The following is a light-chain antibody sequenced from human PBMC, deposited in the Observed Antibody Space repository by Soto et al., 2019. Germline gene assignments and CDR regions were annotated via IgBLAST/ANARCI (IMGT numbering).Light chain of an antibody. CDR3: QNYKSLSRRFGRA. V-gene: IGKV1-27*01. Sequence: DVQLTQSPSSLSASVGDRISITCRASQGINSYVAWYQQKPGRSPTILIYAASTLESGVPSRFCGSGSDTDFPLTISGLQPEDAGIYYCQNYKSLSRRFGRAFGQGTKVEIK. CDR1: QGINSY. CDR2: AAS. J-gene: IGKJ1*01.